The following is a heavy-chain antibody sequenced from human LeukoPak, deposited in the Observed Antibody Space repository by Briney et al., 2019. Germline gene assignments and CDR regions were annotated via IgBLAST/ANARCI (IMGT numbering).Heavy chain of an antibody. Sequence: GRSLRPSSAASGFTFSSYSMNWGRQAPGNGLRWFSSMSSSSSYIYYADSVKGRFTIPRDNAKNSLYLQMNSLRAEDTAVYYCARDILCSSTSCYDDYWGQGTLVTVSS. CDR1: GFTFSSYS. D-gene: IGHD2-2*01. CDR3: ARDILCSSTSCYDDY. J-gene: IGHJ4*02. V-gene: IGHV3-21*01. CDR2: MSSSSSYI.